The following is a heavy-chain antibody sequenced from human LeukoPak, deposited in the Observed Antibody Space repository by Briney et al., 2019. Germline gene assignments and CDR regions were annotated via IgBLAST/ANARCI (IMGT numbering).Heavy chain of an antibody. J-gene: IGHJ4*03. Sequence: SEALSLTCVVYGGSFSGYYWTWIRQPPGKGLEWIGEVSDSGSTNQNPSLKRRVTISVDTSKNQFSLRLSSVTAADTAVYYCARQKRYTTSFRTGQIDYWGQGTLVTVSS. D-gene: IGHD6-6*01. CDR1: GGSFSGYY. V-gene: IGHV4-34*01. CDR2: VSDSGST. CDR3: ARQKRYTTSFRTGQIDY.